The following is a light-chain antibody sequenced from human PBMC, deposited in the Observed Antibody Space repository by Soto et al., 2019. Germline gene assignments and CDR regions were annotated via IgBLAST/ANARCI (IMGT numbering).Light chain of an antibody. J-gene: IGLJ1*01. CDR3: SSYTRSSTYV. Sequence: QSALTQPPSVSRSPGQSVTISCTGTSSDVGSYNRVSWYQQPPGTAPKLMISEVSNRPSGVPDRFSGSKSGNTASLTISGLQAEDEADYHCSSYTRSSTYVFGTGTKV. CDR2: EVS. V-gene: IGLV2-18*02. CDR1: SSDVGSYNR.